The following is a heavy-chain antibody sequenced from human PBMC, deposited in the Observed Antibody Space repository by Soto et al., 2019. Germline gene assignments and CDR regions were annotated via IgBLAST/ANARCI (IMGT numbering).Heavy chain of an antibody. D-gene: IGHD2-21*02. V-gene: IGHV4-59*01. CDR1: GGSISTYS. CDR2: ISDSGST. Sequence: VSGGSISTYSWNWIRQPPGKGLEWVGYISDSGSTNYNPSLQSRVTISVDTSKNQFSLNLRSVTAADTAVYYCAREPRQGDRIYYFDYWGPGALVTVSS. CDR3: AREPRQGDRIYYFDY. J-gene: IGHJ4*02.